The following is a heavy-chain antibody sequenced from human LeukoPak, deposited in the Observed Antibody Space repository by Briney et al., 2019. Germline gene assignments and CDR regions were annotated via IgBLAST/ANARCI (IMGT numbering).Heavy chain of an antibody. D-gene: IGHD1-1*01. CDR2: IYSGGST. V-gene: IGHV3-53*01. J-gene: IGHJ4*02. CDR1: GFTVSSNY. CDR3: TTHVIQRPEFDY. Sequence: GGSPRLSCAASGFTVSSNYMSWVRQAPGKGLEWVSVIYSGGSTYYADSVKGRFTISRDNSKNTLYLQMNSLRAEDTAVYYCTTHVIQRPEFDYWGQGTLVTVSS.